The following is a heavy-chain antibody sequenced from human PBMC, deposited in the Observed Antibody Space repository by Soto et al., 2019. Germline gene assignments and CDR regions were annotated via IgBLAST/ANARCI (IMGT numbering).Heavy chain of an antibody. CDR1: GYDFFKCN. J-gene: IGHJ4*02. CDR3: TRADSDVVILPDVRPLFDL. CDR2: INPNGGYT. Sequence: QAQLVQSGAEVKKPGASVKVSCKTSGYDFFKCNMHWVRQAPGQGLEWMGVINPNGGYTRHAQKFQGRVIMTRDTSSKIVYMELSGLTSEDTAMYYCTRADSDVVILPDVRPLFDLWGQGALVTVSS. D-gene: IGHD2-21*02. V-gene: IGHV1-46*01.